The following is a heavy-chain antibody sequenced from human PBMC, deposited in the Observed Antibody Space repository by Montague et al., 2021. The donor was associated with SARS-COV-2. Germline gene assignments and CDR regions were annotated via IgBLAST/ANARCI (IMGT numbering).Heavy chain of an antibody. Sequence: SETLSLTCAVYGGSFSGHSWTWIRQPPGTGLEWIGEINHSGGTNYNPSXXSRVTISVDTSKNQFSLKLSSLTAADTAVYYCARGLTDVTVILVFVGASLYFDSWGQGALVTVSS. D-gene: IGHD3-22*01. CDR1: GGSFSGHS. J-gene: IGHJ4*02. CDR2: INHSGGT. CDR3: ARGLTDVTVILVFVGASLYFDS. V-gene: IGHV4-34*01.